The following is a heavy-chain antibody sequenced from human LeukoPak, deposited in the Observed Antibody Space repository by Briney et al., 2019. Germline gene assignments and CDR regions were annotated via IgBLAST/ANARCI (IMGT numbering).Heavy chain of an antibody. CDR1: GFTFSSYA. J-gene: IGHJ4*02. V-gene: IGHV3-30-3*01. Sequence: GRSLRLSCAASGFTFSSYAMHWVRQAPGKGLEWVAVISYDGSNKYYADSVKGRFTISRDNSKNTLYLQMNSLRAEDTAVYYCARTRANTFDYWGQGTLVTVSS. D-gene: IGHD4/OR15-4a*01. CDR2: ISYDGSNK. CDR3: ARTRANTFDY.